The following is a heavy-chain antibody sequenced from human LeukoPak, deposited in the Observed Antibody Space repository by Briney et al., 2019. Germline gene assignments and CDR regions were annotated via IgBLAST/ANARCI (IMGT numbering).Heavy chain of an antibody. Sequence: GRSLRLPCAASGFTFSSYAMHWVRQAPGKGLDWVAVISYDGSNKYYADSVKGRFTISRDNSKNTLYLQMNSLRAEDTAVYYCARGSYYYDSSGYYYFDYWGQGTLVTVSS. V-gene: IGHV3-30*04. CDR1: GFTFSSYA. D-gene: IGHD3-22*01. CDR3: ARGSYYYDSSGYYYFDY. CDR2: ISYDGSNK. J-gene: IGHJ4*02.